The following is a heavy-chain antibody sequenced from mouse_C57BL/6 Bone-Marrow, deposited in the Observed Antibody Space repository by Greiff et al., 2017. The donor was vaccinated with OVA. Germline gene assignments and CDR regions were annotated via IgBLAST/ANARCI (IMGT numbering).Heavy chain of an antibody. CDR1: GFTFTSYA. Sequence: EVKLVESGGGLVKPGGSLKLSCAASGFTFTSYAMSWVRQTPEKRLEWVATISAGGSYTYYPDNVKGRFTISRDNATNNLYLQMSHLTSEDTAMYYCARDGTAVVAKALDYWGQGTSVTVSS. CDR3: ARDGTAVVAKALDY. D-gene: IGHD1-1*01. J-gene: IGHJ4*01. V-gene: IGHV5-4*01. CDR2: ISAGGSYT.